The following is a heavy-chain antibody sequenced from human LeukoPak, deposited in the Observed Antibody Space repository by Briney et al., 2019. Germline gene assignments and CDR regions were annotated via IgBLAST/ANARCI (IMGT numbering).Heavy chain of an antibody. V-gene: IGHV4-38-2*02. D-gene: IGHD5-24*01. CDR1: GYSISSGYY. CDR2: IYHSGST. J-gene: IGHJ4*02. CDR3: AREMATSCFDY. Sequence: SETLSLTCTVSGYSISSGYYWGWIRQPPGKGLEWIGSIYHSGSTYYNPSLKSRVTISVDTSKNQFSLKLSSVTAADTAVYYCAREMATSCFDYWGQGTLVTVSS.